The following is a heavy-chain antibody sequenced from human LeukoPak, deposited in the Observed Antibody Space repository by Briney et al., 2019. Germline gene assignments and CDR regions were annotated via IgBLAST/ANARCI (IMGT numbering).Heavy chain of an antibody. J-gene: IGHJ3*02. CDR1: GYTFTSYY. CDR3: ARVRSRVRGAFDI. V-gene: IGHV1-46*01. D-gene: IGHD3-10*01. CDR2: INPSGGST. Sequence: EASVKVSCKASGYTFTSYYMHWVRQAPGQGLEWMGIINPSGGSTSYAQKFQGRVTMTRDTSTSTVYMELISLRSEDTAVYYCARVRSRVRGAFDIWGQGTMVTVSS.